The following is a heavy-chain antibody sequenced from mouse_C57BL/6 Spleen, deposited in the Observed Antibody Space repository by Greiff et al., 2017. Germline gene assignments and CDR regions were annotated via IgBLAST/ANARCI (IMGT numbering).Heavy chain of an antibody. CDR3: ARRGNYDYAMDY. CDR1: GYAFSSSW. V-gene: IGHV1-82*01. Sequence: QVQLQQSGPELVKPGASVKISCKASGYAFSSSWMNWVQQRPGKGLEWIGRIYPGDGDTNYNGKFKGKATLTADKSSSTAYMQLSSLTSEDSAVYFCARRGNYDYAMDYWGQGTSVTVSS. D-gene: IGHD2-1*01. CDR2: IYPGDGDT. J-gene: IGHJ4*01.